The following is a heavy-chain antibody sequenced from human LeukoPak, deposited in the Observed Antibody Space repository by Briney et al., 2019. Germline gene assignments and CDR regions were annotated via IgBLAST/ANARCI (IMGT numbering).Heavy chain of an antibody. V-gene: IGHV3-43D*03. D-gene: IGHD6-13*01. CDR2: ISWDGGST. Sequence: GGSLRLSCAASGFTFDDYAMHWVRQAPGKGLEWVSLISWDGGSTYYADSVKGRFTVSRDNSKNSLYLQMNSLRAEDTALYYCAKDHSEGYSSSWYNGGMDVWGQGTTVTVSS. CDR1: GFTFDDYA. CDR3: AKDHSEGYSSSWYNGGMDV. J-gene: IGHJ6*02.